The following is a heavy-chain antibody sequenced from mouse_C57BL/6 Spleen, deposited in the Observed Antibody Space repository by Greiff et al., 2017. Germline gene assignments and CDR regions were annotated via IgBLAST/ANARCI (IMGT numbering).Heavy chain of an antibody. V-gene: IGHV1-82*01. CDR3: ARAYRGYAMDY. D-gene: IGHD2-10*01. Sequence: QVQLQQSGPELVKPGASVKISCKASGYAFSSSWMNWVKQRPGKGLEWIGRIYPGDGDTNYNGKFKGKATLTADKSYSTAYMQLSSLTSEDSAVYFCARAYRGYAMDYWGQGTSVTVSS. CDR2: IYPGDGDT. CDR1: GYAFSSSW. J-gene: IGHJ4*01.